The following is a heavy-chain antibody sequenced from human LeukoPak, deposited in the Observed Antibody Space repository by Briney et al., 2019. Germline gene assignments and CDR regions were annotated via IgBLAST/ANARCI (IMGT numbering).Heavy chain of an antibody. CDR1: GFTFYDHA. CDR3: AKGPGMATVKRYLDY. Sequence: QTGGSLRLSCAASGFTFYDHAMHWVRQAPGKGLEWVSGLSWNSGSIDYADSVKGRFTISRDNAKNSLYLQMNSLRVEDTALYYCAKGPGMATVKRYLDYWGQGTLVTVSS. V-gene: IGHV3-9*01. J-gene: IGHJ4*02. CDR2: LSWNSGSI. D-gene: IGHD5-24*01.